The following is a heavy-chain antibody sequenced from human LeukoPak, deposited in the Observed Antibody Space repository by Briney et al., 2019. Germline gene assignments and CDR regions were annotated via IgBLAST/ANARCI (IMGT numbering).Heavy chain of an antibody. Sequence: SVNVSCKASGGTFSSYAISWVRQAPGQGLEWMGGIIPIFGTANYAQKFQGRVTITADESTSTAYMELSSLRSEDTAVYYCAREAQTTVTFWFDPWGQGTLVTVSS. CDR1: GGTFSSYA. CDR2: IIPIFGTA. CDR3: AREAQTTVTFWFDP. D-gene: IGHD4-11*01. J-gene: IGHJ5*02. V-gene: IGHV1-69*01.